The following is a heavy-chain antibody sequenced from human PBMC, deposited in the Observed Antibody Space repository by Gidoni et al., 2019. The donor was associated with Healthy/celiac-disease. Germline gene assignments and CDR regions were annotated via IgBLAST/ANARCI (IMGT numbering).Heavy chain of an antibody. CDR2: ISAAGYTT. D-gene: IGHD2-15*01. Sequence: APGKGLEWVSVISAAGYTTHYADSVKGRFTTSRDNSKNTLYLQMNSLGAEDTAVYYCAKAARGGGGGSVHGMDVWGQGTTVTVSS. CDR3: AKAARGGGGGSVHGMDV. J-gene: IGHJ6*02. V-gene: IGHV3-23*01.